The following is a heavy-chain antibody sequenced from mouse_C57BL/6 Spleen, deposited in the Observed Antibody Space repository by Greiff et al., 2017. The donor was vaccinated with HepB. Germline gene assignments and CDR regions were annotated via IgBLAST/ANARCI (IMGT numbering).Heavy chain of an antibody. CDR1: GFSLTSYG. Sequence: VHLVESGPGLVQPSQSLSITCTVSGFSLTSYGVHWVRQSPGKGLEWLGVIWSGGSTDYNAAFISRLSISKDNSKIQVFFKMNSLQADDTAIYYCASDYEGAMDYWGQGTSVTVSS. CDR3: ASDYEGAMDY. CDR2: IWSGGST. D-gene: IGHD2-4*01. V-gene: IGHV2-2*01. J-gene: IGHJ4*01.